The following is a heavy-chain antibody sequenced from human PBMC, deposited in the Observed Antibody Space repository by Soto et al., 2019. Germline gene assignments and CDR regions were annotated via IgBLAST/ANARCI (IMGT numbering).Heavy chain of an antibody. V-gene: IGHV3-33*01. CDR2: IWYDGSNK. CDR3: AIEPQSRWLPRYYYYYGMDV. CDR1: GFTFSSYG. J-gene: IGHJ6*02. Sequence: GGSLRLSCAASGFTFSSYGMHWVRQAPGKGLEWVAVIWYDGSNKYYADSVKGRFTISRDNSKNTLYLQMNSLRAEDTAVYYCAIEPQSRWLPRYYYYYGMDVWGQGTTVTVSS. D-gene: IGHD3-22*01.